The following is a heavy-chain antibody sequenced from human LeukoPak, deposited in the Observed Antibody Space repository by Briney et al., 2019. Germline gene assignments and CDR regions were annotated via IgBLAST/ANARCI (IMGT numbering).Heavy chain of an antibody. CDR1: GGSITSHNYY. J-gene: IGHJ4*02. V-gene: IGHV4-39*07. Sequence: SETLSLTCTVSGGSITSHNYYWAWIRQPPGKGLGWIGSIHYTGSTYYNPSLKSRVTMLVDTSKNQFSLKVSSVTAADTALYYCARQGLLVNSRHFDYWGQGTLVTVSS. D-gene: IGHD6-13*01. CDR2: IHYTGST. CDR3: ARQGLLVNSRHFDY.